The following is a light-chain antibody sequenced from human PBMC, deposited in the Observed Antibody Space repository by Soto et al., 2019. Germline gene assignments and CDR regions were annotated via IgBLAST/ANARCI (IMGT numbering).Light chain of an antibody. CDR3: SSYTSSRTLV. V-gene: IGLV2-14*01. Sequence: QSVLTQPASVSGSPGQSITISCTGTSSDVGGYNYVSWYQQHPGKAPKLMIYDVSNRPSGVSNRFSGSKSGNTASLTISGLQAEDEADYYCSSYTSSRTLVFGTWTK. CDR2: DVS. CDR1: SSDVGGYNY. J-gene: IGLJ1*01.